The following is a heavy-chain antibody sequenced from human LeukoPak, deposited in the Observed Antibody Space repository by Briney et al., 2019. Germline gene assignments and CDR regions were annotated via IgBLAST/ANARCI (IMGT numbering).Heavy chain of an antibody. CDR1: GGTFSSYA. CDR3: ARAYTELWLQGAFDY. D-gene: IGHD5-18*01. V-gene: IGHV1-69*13. Sequence: SVTVSCKASGGTFSSYAISWVRQAPGQGLEWMGGIIPIFGTANYAQKFQGRVTITADESTSTAYMELSSLRSEDTAVYYCARAYTELWLQGAFDYWGQGTLVTVSS. J-gene: IGHJ4*02. CDR2: IIPIFGTA.